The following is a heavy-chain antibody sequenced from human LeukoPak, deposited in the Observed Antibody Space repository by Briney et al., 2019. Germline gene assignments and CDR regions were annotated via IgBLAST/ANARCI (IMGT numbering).Heavy chain of an antibody. CDR1: GYTFTSCG. CDR3: ARDLGYCTNGVCTRNWFDP. CDR2: ISTYNVNT. D-gene: IGHD2-8*01. Sequence: ASVRVSCKASGYTFTSCGISWVRQAPGQGLEWMGWISTYNVNTNYAQKFQGRVTMTTDTSTSTAYMELRSLRSDDTAVYYCARDLGYCTNGVCTRNWFDPWGQGTLVTVSS. V-gene: IGHV1-18*01. J-gene: IGHJ5*02.